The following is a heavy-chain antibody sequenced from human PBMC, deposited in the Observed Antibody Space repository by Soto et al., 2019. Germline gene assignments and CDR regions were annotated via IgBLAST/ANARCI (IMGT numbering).Heavy chain of an antibody. J-gene: IGHJ1*01. D-gene: IGHD6-13*01. CDR2: IYYSGST. Sequence: PSETLSLTCTVSGGSISSGDYYWSWIRQPPGKGLEWIGYIYYSGSTYYNPSLKSRVTISVDTSKNQFSLKLSSVTAADTAVYYCARVDRSSWYPEYFQHWGQGTLVTVSS. V-gene: IGHV4-30-4*01. CDR1: GGSISSGDYY. CDR3: ARVDRSSWYPEYFQH.